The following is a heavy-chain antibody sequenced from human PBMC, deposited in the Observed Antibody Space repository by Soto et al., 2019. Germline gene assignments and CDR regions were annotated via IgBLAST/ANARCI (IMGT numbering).Heavy chain of an antibody. CDR3: AKDSSIAARPGAYYYYYGMDV. D-gene: IGHD6-6*01. J-gene: IGHJ6*02. CDR1: GFTFSSYG. V-gene: IGHV3-30*18. CDR2: ISYDGSNK. Sequence: GGSLRLSCAASGFTFSSYGMHWVRQAPGKGLEWVAVISYDGSNKYYADSVKGRFTISRDNSKNTLYLQMNSLRAEDTAVYYCAKDSSIAARPGAYYYYYGMDVWGQGTTVTVSS.